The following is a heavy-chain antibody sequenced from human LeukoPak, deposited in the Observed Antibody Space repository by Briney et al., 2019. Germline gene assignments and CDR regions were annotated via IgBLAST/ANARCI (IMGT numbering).Heavy chain of an antibody. J-gene: IGHJ6*02. Sequence: GGSLRLSCAASGFTFNSYTMNWVRQAPGKGLEWVSSISSSSTYIYYADSGKGRFTISRDNAKNSLYLQMTSLRAEDTAVYYCARDGLERVVTATKYYYYYGMDVWGQGTTVTVSS. CDR3: ARDGLERVVTATKYYYYYGMDV. D-gene: IGHD2-21*02. CDR1: GFTFNSYT. V-gene: IGHV3-21*01. CDR2: ISSSSTYI.